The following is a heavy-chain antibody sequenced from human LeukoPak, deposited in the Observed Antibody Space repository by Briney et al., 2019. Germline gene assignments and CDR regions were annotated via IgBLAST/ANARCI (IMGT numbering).Heavy chain of an antibody. D-gene: IGHD3-9*01. CDR2: ISSSGSTI. CDR3: AREHTPERYFDWLLSYYFDY. V-gene: IGHV3-11*01. J-gene: IGHJ4*02. CDR1: GFTFSDYY. Sequence: PGGSLRLSCAASGFTFSDYYMSWIRQAPGKGLEWVSHISSSGSTIYYADSVKGRFTISRDNAKNSLYLQMNSLRAEDTAVYYCAREHTPERYFDWLLSYYFDYWGQGTLVTVSS.